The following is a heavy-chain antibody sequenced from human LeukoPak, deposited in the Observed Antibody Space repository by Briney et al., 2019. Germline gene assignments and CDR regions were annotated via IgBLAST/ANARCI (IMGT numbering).Heavy chain of an antibody. CDR2: ISHDGSNK. CDR3: AKDIRVQTIFPSFDY. Sequence: GGSLRLSCAASGXTFAYYGMHWVRQAPGKGLEWVAVISHDGSNKQYADSVKGRFTISRDNSKNTMYLEMNSLRGDDTAVYYCAKDIRVQTIFPSFDYWGQGALVIVSS. V-gene: IGHV3-30*18. CDR1: GXTFAYYG. D-gene: IGHD3-3*01. J-gene: IGHJ4*02.